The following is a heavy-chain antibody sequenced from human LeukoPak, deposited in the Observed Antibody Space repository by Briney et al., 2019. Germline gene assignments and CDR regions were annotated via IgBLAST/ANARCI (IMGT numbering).Heavy chain of an antibody. CDR1: GYSISSGYY. J-gene: IGHJ4*02. V-gene: IGHV4-38-2*01. Sequence: SETLSLTCAVSGYSISSGYYWGWIRQPPGKGLGWIGSIYHSGSTYYNPSLKSRVTISVDTSKNQFSLKLSSVTAADTAVYYCARTDYYDSSGGLPGYFDYWGQGTLVTVSS. CDR2: IYHSGST. D-gene: IGHD3-22*01. CDR3: ARTDYYDSSGGLPGYFDY.